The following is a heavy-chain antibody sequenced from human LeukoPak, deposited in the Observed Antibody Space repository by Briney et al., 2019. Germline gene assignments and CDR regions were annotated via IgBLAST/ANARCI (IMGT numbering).Heavy chain of an antibody. V-gene: IGHV3-30-3*01. Sequence: PGRSLRLSCAASGFTFSSYAMHWVRQAPGKGLEWVAVISYDGSNKYYADSVKGRFTISRDNSKNTLYLQMNSLRAEDTAVYYCARETNGRSSRINGAFDIWGQRTMVTVSS. CDR2: ISYDGSNK. D-gene: IGHD6-13*01. J-gene: IGHJ3*02. CDR3: ARETNGRSSRINGAFDI. CDR1: GFTFSSYA.